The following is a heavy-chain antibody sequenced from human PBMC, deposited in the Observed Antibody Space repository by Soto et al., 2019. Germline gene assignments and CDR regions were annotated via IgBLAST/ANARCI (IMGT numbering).Heavy chain of an antibody. CDR1: GGSISSGDYY. J-gene: IGHJ4*02. CDR3: ASRGTTTYCSGGSCYARGFDY. Sequence: QVQLQESGPGLVKPSQTLSLTCTVSGGSISSGDYYWSWIRQPPGKGLEWIGYIYYSGSTYYNPYLKRRVTLSVETSTNQFSLKLSSVIAADTAVYYCASRGTTTYCSGGSCYARGFDYWGQGTLVTVSS. D-gene: IGHD2-15*01. V-gene: IGHV4-30-4*01. CDR2: IYYSGST.